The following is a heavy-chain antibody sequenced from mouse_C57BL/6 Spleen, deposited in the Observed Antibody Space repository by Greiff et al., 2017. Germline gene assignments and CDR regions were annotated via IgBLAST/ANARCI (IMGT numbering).Heavy chain of an antibody. V-gene: IGHV5-6*02. CDR1: GFTFSSYG. J-gene: IGHJ2*01. CDR3: ACRITPVPFDY. CDR2: ISSGGSYT. Sequence: DVMLVESGGDLVKPGGSLKLSCAASGFTFSSYGMSWVRQTPDKRLEWVATISSGGSYTYYPDSVKGRFTISRDNAKNPLYLQMSSLKSEDTAMYYCACRITPVPFDYWGQGTTLTVSS. D-gene: IGHD1-1*01.